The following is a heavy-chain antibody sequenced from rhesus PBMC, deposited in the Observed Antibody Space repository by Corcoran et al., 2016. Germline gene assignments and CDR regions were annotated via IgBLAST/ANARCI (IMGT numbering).Heavy chain of an antibody. V-gene: IGHV2-174*01. CDR2: IYWDDDK. D-gene: IGHD4-29*01. Sequence: QVTLKESGPSLVKPTQTLTLTCTFSGFSISTRVIGVGWIRPPPGKALEWLALIYWDDDKYYSTALKSRLTITKDTSKNQVVLTMTNMDPVDTATYYCARNDDYGNYFDYWGQGVLVTVSS. CDR3: ARNDDYGNYFDY. CDR1: GFSISTRVIG. J-gene: IGHJ4*01.